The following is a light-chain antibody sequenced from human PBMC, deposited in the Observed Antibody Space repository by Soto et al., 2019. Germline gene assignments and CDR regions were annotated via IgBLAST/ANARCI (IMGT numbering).Light chain of an antibody. CDR3: QQSYSTPWT. V-gene: IGKV1-39*01. J-gene: IGKJ1*01. CDR2: AAS. CDR1: QSISSY. Sequence: DIQMTQSTSSLSASVAHRVTITCRASQSISSYLNWYQQKPGQAPKLLIYAASSLQSGVPSRFSGSGSGTDFTLTISSLQPEDFATYYCQQSYSTPWTFGQGTKVDIK.